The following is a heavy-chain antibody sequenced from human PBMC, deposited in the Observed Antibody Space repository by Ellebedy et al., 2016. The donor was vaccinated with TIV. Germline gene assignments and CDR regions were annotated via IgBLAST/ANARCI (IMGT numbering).Heavy chain of an antibody. CDR3: ARERPDRGYSDLENWFDP. D-gene: IGHD4-11*01. J-gene: IGHJ5*02. Sequence: MPSETLSPTCTVPGGSISSSSYYWGWIRQPPGKGLEWIGSIYYSGSTYYNPSLKSRVTMSVDTSKNQFSLRLSSVTAADTAVYYCARERPDRGYSDLENWFDPWGQGTLVTVSS. CDR1: GGSISSSSYY. V-gene: IGHV4-39*07. CDR2: IYYSGST.